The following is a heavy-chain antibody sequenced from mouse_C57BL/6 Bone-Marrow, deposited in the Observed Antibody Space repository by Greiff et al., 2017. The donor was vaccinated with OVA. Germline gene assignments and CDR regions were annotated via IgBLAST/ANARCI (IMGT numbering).Heavy chain of an antibody. Sequence: QVQLQQPGAELVMPGASVKLSCKASGYTFTSYWMHWVKQRPGQGLEWIGEIDPSDSYTNYNQKFKGKSTLTVDKSSSTAYMQLSSLTSEDSAVYYCAVPNWDSWYFDVWGTGTTVTVSS. D-gene: IGHD4-1*01. J-gene: IGHJ1*03. CDR1: GYTFTSYW. V-gene: IGHV1-69*01. CDR2: IDPSDSYT. CDR3: AVPNWDSWYFDV.